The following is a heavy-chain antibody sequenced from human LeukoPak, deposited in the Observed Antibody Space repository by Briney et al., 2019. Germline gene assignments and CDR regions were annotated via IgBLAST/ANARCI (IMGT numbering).Heavy chain of an antibody. V-gene: IGHV3-23*01. J-gene: IGHJ4*02. CDR3: ARDVHYYDAGYYFDY. CDR1: GFTFSSYA. Sequence: GGSLRLSCAASGFTFSSYAMSWVRQAPGKGLEWVSLISGSGGSTYYADSVKGRFTISRDNSKNTLYLQMNSLRAEDTAVYYCARDVHYYDAGYYFDYWGQGTLVTVSS. D-gene: IGHD3-22*01. CDR2: ISGSGGST.